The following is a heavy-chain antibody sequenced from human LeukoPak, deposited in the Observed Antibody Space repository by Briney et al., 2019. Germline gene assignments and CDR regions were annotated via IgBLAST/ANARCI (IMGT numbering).Heavy chain of an antibody. CDR2: ISYDGSNT. D-gene: IGHD1-1*01. Sequence: GGSLRLSCTASRFTLSNYAIHCHWVRQAPGKGLEWVAAISYDGSNTYYADSVKGRFTISRDNSKNTVYLQMSSLRSEDTGVYYCARGSTGTYNSFDYWGQGTLVTVS. V-gene: IGHV3-30-3*01. J-gene: IGHJ4*02. CDR3: ARGSTGTYNSFDY. CDR1: RFTLSNYA.